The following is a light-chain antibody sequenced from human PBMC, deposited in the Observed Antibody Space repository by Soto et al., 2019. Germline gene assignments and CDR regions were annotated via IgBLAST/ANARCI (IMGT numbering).Light chain of an antibody. CDR2: WAS. Sequence: DIVMTQSPDSLAVSLGERATINCKSSQSVFYSSNNKNYLAWYQQKPGQPPKLLIYWASTRDSGVPDRFSGRGSGTDFTLTISSLQAEDVAVYYCQQYYSTPPTFGPGTKVDIK. V-gene: IGKV4-1*01. CDR3: QQYYSTPPT. J-gene: IGKJ3*01. CDR1: QSVFYSSNNKNY.